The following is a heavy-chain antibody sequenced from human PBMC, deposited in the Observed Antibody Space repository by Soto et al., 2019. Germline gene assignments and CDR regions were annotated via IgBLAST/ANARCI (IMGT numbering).Heavy chain of an antibody. V-gene: IGHV4-59*01. CDR2: IYYSGST. J-gene: IGHJ4*02. CDR1: GGSISSYY. D-gene: IGHD6-13*01. Sequence: QVQLQESGPGLVKPSETLSLTCTVSGGSISSYYWSWIRQPPGKGLEWIGYIYYSGSTNYNPSLNSRVTISVDTSKNQFSLKLSSVTAADTAVYYCARGSYSSSWSFDYWGQGTLVTVSS. CDR3: ARGSYSSSWSFDY.